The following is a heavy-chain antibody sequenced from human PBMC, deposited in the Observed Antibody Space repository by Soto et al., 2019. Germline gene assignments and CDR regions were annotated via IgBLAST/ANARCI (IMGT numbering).Heavy chain of an antibody. V-gene: IGHV3-66*01. CDR1: GFTVSSNY. J-gene: IGHJ4*02. Sequence: EVQLVESGGGLVQPGGSLRLSCAASGFTVSSNYMSWVRQAPGKGLECVSVLYSGGSTYYADSVKGRFTISRDSSKNTLYLHMNSLRAEDTAVYYCAREPRNRIAGSTTSEDYWGQGTVVTVSS. D-gene: IGHD1-7*01. CDR2: LYSGGST. CDR3: AREPRNRIAGSTTSEDY.